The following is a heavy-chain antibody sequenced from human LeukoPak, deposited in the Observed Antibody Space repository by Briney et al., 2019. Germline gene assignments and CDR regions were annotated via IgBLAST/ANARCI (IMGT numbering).Heavy chain of an antibody. J-gene: IGHJ4*02. CDR2: IYYSGST. Sequence: PSQTLSLTCTVSGGSISSGGYYWSWIRQHPGKGLEWIGYIYYSGSTYYNPSLKSRVTISVDTSKNQFSLKLSSVTAADTAVYYCARDGGIMNSEFDYWGQGTLVTVSS. D-gene: IGHD3-16*01. CDR1: GGSISSGGYY. CDR3: ARDGGIMNSEFDY. V-gene: IGHV4-31*03.